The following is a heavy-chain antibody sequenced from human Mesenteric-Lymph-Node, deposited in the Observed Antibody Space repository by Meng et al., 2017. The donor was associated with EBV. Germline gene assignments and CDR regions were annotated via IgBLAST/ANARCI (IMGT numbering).Heavy chain of an antibody. CDR1: GGSVSSGSYY. Sequence: QGQLHEAGPGLVNPSETLSLTCTVSGGSVSSGSYYWSWIRQPPGKGLEWIGYIYYSGSTNYNPSLKSRVTISVDTSKNQFSLKLSSVTAADTAVYFCALIIVGATHFDYWGQGTLVTVSS. D-gene: IGHD1-26*01. CDR3: ALIIVGATHFDY. J-gene: IGHJ4*02. CDR2: IYYSGST. V-gene: IGHV4-61*01.